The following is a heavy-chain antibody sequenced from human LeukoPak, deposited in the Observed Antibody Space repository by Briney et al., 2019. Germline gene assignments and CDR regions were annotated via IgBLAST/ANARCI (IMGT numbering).Heavy chain of an antibody. CDR1: GGSISSYY. CDR3: ARGPVVEPKNWYFDL. CDR2: IYTSGST. Sequence: SETLSLTCTVSGGSISSYYWSWIRQPAGKGLEWIGRIYTSGSTNYNPSLKSRVTMSVDTSKNQFSLKLSSVTAADTAVYYCARGPVVEPKNWYFDLWGRGTLVTVSS. D-gene: IGHD4-23*01. V-gene: IGHV4-4*07. J-gene: IGHJ2*01.